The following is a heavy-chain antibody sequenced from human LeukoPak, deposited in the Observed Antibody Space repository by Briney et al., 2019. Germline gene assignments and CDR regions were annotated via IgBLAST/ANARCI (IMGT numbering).Heavy chain of an antibody. CDR3: ARGGGNYYMDV. V-gene: IGHV4-34*01. Sequence: GSLRLSCAASGFTVSSNYMSWVRQSPGKGLEWIREIIHTGSTNYNPSLKSRVTISVDTSKSQFSLNLRSVTAADTAVYYCARGGGNYYMDVWGEGTTVTVSS. CDR1: GFTVSSNY. J-gene: IGHJ6*03. CDR2: IIHTGST. D-gene: IGHD3-16*01.